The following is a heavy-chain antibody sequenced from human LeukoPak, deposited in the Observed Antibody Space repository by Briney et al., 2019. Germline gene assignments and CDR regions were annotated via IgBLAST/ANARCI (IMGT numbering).Heavy chain of an antibody. CDR1: GGSISSSYY. V-gene: IGHV4-39*02. D-gene: IGHD1-1*01. J-gene: IGHJ4*02. Sequence: SETLSLTCTVSGGSISSSYYWGWIRQPPGKGLEWIGSICSGGNLCSNPSLESRVTISVDSSRSHFFLHLTSATATDTAVYFCARDGPWKSDYWGQGTLVTVSS. CDR2: ICSGGNL. CDR3: ARDGPWKSDY.